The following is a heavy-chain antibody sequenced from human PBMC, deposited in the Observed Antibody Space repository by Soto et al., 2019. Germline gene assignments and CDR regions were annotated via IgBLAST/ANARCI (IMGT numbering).Heavy chain of an antibody. V-gene: IGHV1-18*01. D-gene: IGHD2-15*01. CDR1: GYTFTSYG. J-gene: IGHJ5*02. CDR3: ARDVDCSGGSCFGP. Sequence: ASVKVSCKSSGYTFTSYGISWVRQAPGQGLEWMGWISAYNGNTNYAQKLQGRVTMTTDTSTSTAYMELRSLRSDDTAVYYCARDVDCSGGSCFGPWGQGTLVTVSS. CDR2: ISAYNGNT.